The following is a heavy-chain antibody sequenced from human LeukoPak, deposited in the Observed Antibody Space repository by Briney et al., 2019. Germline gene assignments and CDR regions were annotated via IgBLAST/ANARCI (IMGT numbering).Heavy chain of an antibody. D-gene: IGHD6-13*01. Sequence: GESLKISRKGSGYSFTSYWISWVRQMPGKGLEWMGRIDSSDSYTNYSPSSQGHVTISADKSISTAYLQWSSLKASDTAMYYCARHPIAAAGSTRGFDYWGQGTLVTVSS. CDR2: IDSSDSYT. CDR1: GYSFTSYW. CDR3: ARHPIAAAGSTRGFDY. J-gene: IGHJ4*02. V-gene: IGHV5-10-1*01.